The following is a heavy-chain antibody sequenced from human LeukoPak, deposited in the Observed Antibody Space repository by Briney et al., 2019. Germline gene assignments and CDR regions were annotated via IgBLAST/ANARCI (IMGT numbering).Heavy chain of an antibody. CDR2: ISGSGGST. CDR3: XXXXNLWFGELPPY. V-gene: IGHV3-23*01. Sequence: PGGSLRLSCAASGFTFSSYAMSWVRQAPGKGLEWVSAISGSGGSTYYADSVKGRFTISRDNSKNTLYLQMNSLRAEDTAVYCXXXXXNLWFGELPPYWGQGTLVTVSS. CDR1: GFTFSSYA. J-gene: IGHJ4*02. D-gene: IGHD3-10*01.